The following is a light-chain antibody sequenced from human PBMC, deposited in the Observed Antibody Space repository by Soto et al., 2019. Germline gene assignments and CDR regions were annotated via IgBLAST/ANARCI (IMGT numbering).Light chain of an antibody. J-gene: IGLJ1*01. Sequence: QSVLTHPASVSGSPGQSITISGTRTSSDVGGYDYVSWYQLHPGKAPILMVFEVNNRPSGVSYRFSGSKSGNTASLTISGLQAEDEADYFCSSYSISTAYLFGTGTKVTVL. CDR2: EVN. CDR3: SSYSISTAYL. V-gene: IGLV2-14*01. CDR1: SSDVGGYDY.